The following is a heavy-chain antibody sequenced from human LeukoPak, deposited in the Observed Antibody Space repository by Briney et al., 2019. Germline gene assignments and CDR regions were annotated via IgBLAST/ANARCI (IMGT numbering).Heavy chain of an antibody. V-gene: IGHV1-8*01. CDR1: GYTFTSYD. Sequence: GASVKVSCKASGYTFTSYDINWVRQATGQGLEWMGWMNPNSGNTGYAQKFQGRVTMTRNTSISTACMELSSLRSEDTAVYYCARVDSGYDSATYWGQGTPVTVSS. D-gene: IGHD5-12*01. CDR3: ARVDSGYDSATY. CDR2: MNPNSGNT. J-gene: IGHJ4*02.